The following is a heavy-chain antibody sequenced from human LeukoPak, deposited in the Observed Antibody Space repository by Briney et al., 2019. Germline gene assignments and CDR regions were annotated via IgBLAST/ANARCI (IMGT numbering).Heavy chain of an antibody. V-gene: IGHV5-51*01. CDR1: GYSFTSYC. CDR2: IYPGGSGP. D-gene: IGHD1-26*01. J-gene: IGHJ3*01. Sequence: GESVMISCKVSGYSFTSYCIGWVRPMPGAGVEWMGIIYPGGSGPSYGPSFQGQVTISVDKATNTAYLQWSSLRASDTAMYYCGMSGDRVPLQDDVFDVWGQGTMVTVST. CDR3: GMSGDRVPLQDDVFDV.